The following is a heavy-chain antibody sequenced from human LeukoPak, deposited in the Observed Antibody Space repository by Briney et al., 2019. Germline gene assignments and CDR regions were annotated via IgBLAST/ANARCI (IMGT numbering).Heavy chain of an antibody. J-gene: IGHJ4*02. CDR2: IYSGGST. V-gene: IGHV3-53*01. CDR1: GFTVSSNY. D-gene: IGHD3-10*01. CDR3: ARAKPKNMVRGLIMRRESRYYFDY. Sequence: GGSLRLSCAASGFTVSSNYMSWVRQAPGKGLEWVSVIYSGGSTYYADSVQGRFTISRDNSKSTLYIQMNSLRAEDTAVYYCARAKPKNMVRGLIMRRESRYYFDYWGQGTLVTVSS.